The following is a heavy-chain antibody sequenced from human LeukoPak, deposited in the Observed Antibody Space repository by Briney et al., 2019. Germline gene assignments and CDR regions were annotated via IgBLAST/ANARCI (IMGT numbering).Heavy chain of an antibody. CDR2: ISAYNGNT. CDR1: GYTFTSYG. V-gene: IGHV1-18*01. J-gene: IGHJ4*02. Sequence: GASVKVSCKASGYTFTSYGISWVRQAPGQGLEWMGWISAYNGNTNYAQKLQGRVTMTTDTSTSTAYMELRSLRSDDTAVYYCARSVGGYSRSWYDYWGQGTLVTVSS. D-gene: IGHD6-13*01. CDR3: ARSVGGYSRSWYDY.